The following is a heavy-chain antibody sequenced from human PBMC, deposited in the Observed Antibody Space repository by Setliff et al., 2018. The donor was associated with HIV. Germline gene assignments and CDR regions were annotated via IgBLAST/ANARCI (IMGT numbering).Heavy chain of an antibody. CDR1: GGSISSGDYY. CDR3: ARELLRSWDGSENSYKPYYFDY. D-gene: IGHD3-10*01. J-gene: IGHJ4*02. Sequence: PSETLSLTCTVSGGSISSGDYYWSWIRQPPGKGLEWIGYIHYTGTTYYNPALKSRVTISVDTSKNQFSLKLSSVTAADTAVYYCARELLRSWDGSENSYKPYYFDYWGQGTLVTVSS. CDR2: IHYTGTT. V-gene: IGHV4-30-4*08.